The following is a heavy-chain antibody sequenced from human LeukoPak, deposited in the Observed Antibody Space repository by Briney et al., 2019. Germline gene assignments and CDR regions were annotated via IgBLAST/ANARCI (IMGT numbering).Heavy chain of an antibody. CDR2: IIPIFGTA. CDR3: ARDRYYGGNSGAFDI. CDR1: GGTFSSYP. Sequence: ASVKVSCKASGGTFSSYPISWVRQAPGQGLEWMGGIIPIFGTADYAQKFQGRVTITTDESTSTAYMELSSLRSEDTAVYYCARDRYYGGNSGAFDIWGQGTMVTVS. V-gene: IGHV1-69*05. J-gene: IGHJ3*02. D-gene: IGHD4-23*01.